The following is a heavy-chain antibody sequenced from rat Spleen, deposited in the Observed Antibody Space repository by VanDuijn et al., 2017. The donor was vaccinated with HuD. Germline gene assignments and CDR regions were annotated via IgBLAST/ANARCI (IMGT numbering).Heavy chain of an antibody. D-gene: IGHD1-2*01. J-gene: IGHJ2*01. CDR2: MWTGGGT. CDR1: GFSLTDYS. CDR3: TRSSYIYFDY. Sequence: EVQLKESGPGLVQPSQTLSLTCTVSGFSLTDYSVHWVRQPPGKGLEWMGVMWTGGGTTYNSALKSRLSISRDTSKSQVFLKMKSLQTEDNAIYHCTRSSYIYFDYWGQGVMVTVSS. V-gene: IGHV2S63*01.